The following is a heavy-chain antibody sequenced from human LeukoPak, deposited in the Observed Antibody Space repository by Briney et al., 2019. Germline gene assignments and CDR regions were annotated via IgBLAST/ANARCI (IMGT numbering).Heavy chain of an antibody. CDR3: AKDGGYCSSTSCSLDY. J-gene: IGHJ4*02. CDR2: ISASGGST. CDR1: GFTFINYA. V-gene: IGHV3-23*01. Sequence: PGGSLRLSCAASGFTFINYAMSWVRQAPGKGLEWVSGISASGGSTYYADSVKGRVTSSRDNSKNTLYLQMNSLRAEDTAVYYCAKDGGYCSSTSCSLDYWGQGTLVTVSS. D-gene: IGHD2-2*03.